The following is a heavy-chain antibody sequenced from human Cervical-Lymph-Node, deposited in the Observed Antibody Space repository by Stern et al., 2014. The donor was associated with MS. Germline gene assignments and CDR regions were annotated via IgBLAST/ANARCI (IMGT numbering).Heavy chain of an antibody. CDR2: IYPGDSDT. J-gene: IGHJ6*02. D-gene: IGHD5-18*01. CDR3: ARPGDDTAKYGLDV. V-gene: IGHV5-51*03. Sequence: VQLVESGAEVKKPGESLKISCKGSGYSFATYWIGWGRQMPGKGLERVGIIYPGDSDTRYSPSFQGQVTISADKSISTAYLHWSSLKASDTAMYYCARPGDDTAKYGLDVWGQGTTVTVSS. CDR1: GYSFATYW.